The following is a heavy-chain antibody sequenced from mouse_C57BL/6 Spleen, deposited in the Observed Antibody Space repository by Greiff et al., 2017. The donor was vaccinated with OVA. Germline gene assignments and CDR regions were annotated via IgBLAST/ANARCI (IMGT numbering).Heavy chain of an antibody. CDR3: ARQPSGYAMDY. CDR1: GYAFRSHW. V-gene: IGHV1-80*01. Sequence: QVQLQQSGAELVKPGASVKLSCKASGYAFRSHWMNWVKQRPGKGLEWIGQIYPGDGDTNYNGKFKGKATLTADNTSSTAYMQLSSLTSKDSAVYFCARQPSGYAMDYWGQGTSVTVSS. J-gene: IGHJ4*01. CDR2: IYPGDGDT. D-gene: IGHD3-1*01.